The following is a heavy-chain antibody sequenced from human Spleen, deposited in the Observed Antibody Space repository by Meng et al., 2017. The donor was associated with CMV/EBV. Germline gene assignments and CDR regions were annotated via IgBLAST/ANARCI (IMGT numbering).Heavy chain of an antibody. D-gene: IGHD2-21*01. CDR3: ARDSRPDTLWAFDI. CDR2: ISSIRNHL. Sequence: GGSLRLSCVGSGFTFSISNMNWVRQAPGKGPEWVSSISSIRNHLYYADSVKGRFTISRDNVNNSLYLQMNSLKAEDTAVYYCARDSRPDTLWAFDIWGQGTMVTVSS. CDR1: GFTFSISN. V-gene: IGHV3-21*01. J-gene: IGHJ3*02.